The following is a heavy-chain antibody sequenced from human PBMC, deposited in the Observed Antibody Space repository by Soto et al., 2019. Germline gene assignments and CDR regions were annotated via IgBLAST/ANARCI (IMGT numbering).Heavy chain of an antibody. D-gene: IGHD3-16*02. CDR3: ARDPLRQLSSKYYYYGMDV. V-gene: IGHV3-23*01. Sequence: GGSLRLSCAASGFTFSNYAVTWVRQAPGKGLEWVSTISGSGGSTYYADSVKGRFTISRDNSKNTLYLQMNSLRAEDTAVYYCARDPLRQLSSKYYYYGMDVWGQGTTVTVSS. CDR1: GFTFSNYA. J-gene: IGHJ6*02. CDR2: ISGSGGST.